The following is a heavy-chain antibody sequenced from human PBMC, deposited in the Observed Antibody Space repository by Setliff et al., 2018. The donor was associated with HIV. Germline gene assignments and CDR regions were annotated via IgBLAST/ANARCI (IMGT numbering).Heavy chain of an antibody. CDR2: LNHYGHL. V-gene: IGHV4-34*01. J-gene: IGHJ4*02. CDR3: ATFFVSTATTQDY. CDR1: ALPFGDYY. D-gene: IGHD4-17*01. Sequence: PSETLSLTCALNALPFGDYYWNWIRQSPERGLEWIVELNHYGHLNYNPSLQNRVTVSVDTSKPQFSLKLNSLTAADTGVYYCATFFVSTATTQDYWGQGTLVTVSS.